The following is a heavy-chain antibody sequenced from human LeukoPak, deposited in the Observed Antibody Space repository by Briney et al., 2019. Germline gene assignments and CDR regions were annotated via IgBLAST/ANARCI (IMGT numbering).Heavy chain of an antibody. CDR3: ARGTYYYGSGSYDAFDI. V-gene: IGHV1-2*02. Sequence: ASVKVSCKASGYTFTGYYMHWVRQAPGQGLEWMGWINPNSGGTNYAQKFQGRVTMTRNTSISTAYMELSSLRSEDTAVYYCARGTYYYGSGSYDAFDIWGQGTMVTVSP. D-gene: IGHD3-10*01. CDR2: INPNSGGT. J-gene: IGHJ3*02. CDR1: GYTFTGYY.